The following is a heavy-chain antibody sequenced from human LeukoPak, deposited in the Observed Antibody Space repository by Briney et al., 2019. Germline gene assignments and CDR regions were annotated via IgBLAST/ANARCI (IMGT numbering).Heavy chain of an antibody. CDR2: IIPIFGTA. V-gene: IGHV1-69*05. D-gene: IGHD3-16*02. Sequence: ASLKVSCKASGGTFSSYAISWVRQAPGQGLEWMGGIIPIFGTANYPQKVQGRVTITTDESTSTAYIKLSSLRSEDTAVYYCARAGQRLGELSLPFYIWGQGTMVTVSS. CDR1: GGTFSSYA. J-gene: IGHJ3*02. CDR3: ARAGQRLGELSLPFYI.